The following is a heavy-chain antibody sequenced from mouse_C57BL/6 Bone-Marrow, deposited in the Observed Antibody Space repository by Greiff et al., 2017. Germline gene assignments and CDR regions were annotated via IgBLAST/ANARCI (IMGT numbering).Heavy chain of an antibody. Sequence: QVQLQQPGAELVMPGASVKLSCKASGYTFTSYWMHWVKQRPGQGLEWIGEIDPSDSYTNYNQKFKGKSTLTVDKSSSTAYMQLSSLTSEDSAVYYCARRTYYYVSSYSRDYFDYWGQGTTLTVSS. CDR2: IDPSDSYT. CDR1: GYTFTSYW. J-gene: IGHJ2*01. CDR3: ARRTYYYVSSYSRDYFDY. V-gene: IGHV1-69*01. D-gene: IGHD1-1*01.